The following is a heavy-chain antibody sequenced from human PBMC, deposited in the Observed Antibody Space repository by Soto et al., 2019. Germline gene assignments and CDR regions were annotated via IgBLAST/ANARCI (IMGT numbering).Heavy chain of an antibody. D-gene: IGHD6-19*01. J-gene: IGHJ3*02. CDR2: ITCNSLTI. CDR1: GCTFGDYA. Sequence: SLRLSCAASGCTFGDYAMHWVRRAPGKGLERVSSITCNSLTIGYADSVKGRFTISRDNARNSLFLQMNSLRPEDSALYYCATDWEAVSGNGAFDMWGPETMITVSS. CDR3: ATDWEAVSGNGAFDM. V-gene: IGHV3-9*01.